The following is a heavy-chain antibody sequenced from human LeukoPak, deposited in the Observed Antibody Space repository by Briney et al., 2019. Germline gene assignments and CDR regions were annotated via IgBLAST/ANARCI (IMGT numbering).Heavy chain of an antibody. CDR3: ARGDGYNDAEYLQH. V-gene: IGHV3-33*01. CDR2: IWYDGSNK. D-gene: IGHD5-24*01. J-gene: IGHJ1*01. Sequence: GGSLRLSCAASGFTFSSYGMHWVRQAPGKGLEWVAVIWYDGSNKYYGGSVKGRFTISRDNSKKTLYLQMNSLRVEDTAVYYCARGDGYNDAEYLQHWGQGTLVTVS. CDR1: GFTFSSYG.